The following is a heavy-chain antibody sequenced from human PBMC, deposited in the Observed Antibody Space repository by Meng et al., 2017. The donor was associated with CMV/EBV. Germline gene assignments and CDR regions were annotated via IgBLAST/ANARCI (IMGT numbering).Heavy chain of an antibody. CDR3: ARDIAAAAGSVS. Sequence: GGPLRLSCAASGFIVSSDYMTWVRQAPGKGPEWVSVIYSGGRSYYADFAQGRFTISRDTSKNTLYLQMNSLRPEDTAVYYCARDIAAAAGSVSWGPRTVVTVSS. CDR2: IYSGGRS. CDR1: GFIVSSDY. D-gene: IGHD6-13*01. J-gene: IGHJ5*02. V-gene: IGHV3-66*02.